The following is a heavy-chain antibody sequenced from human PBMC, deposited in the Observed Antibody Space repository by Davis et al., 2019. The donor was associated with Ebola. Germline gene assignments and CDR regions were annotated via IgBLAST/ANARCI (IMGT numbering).Heavy chain of an antibody. CDR1: GFTFRSYE. J-gene: IGHJ6*02. Sequence: PGGSLRLSCAASGFTFRSYEMNWVRQAPGKGLEWVAVISYDGSNKYYADSVKGRFTISRDNSKNTLYLQMNSLRAEDTAVYYFARVGYYYGSGSYYSYYYYYGMDVWGQGTTVTVSS. V-gene: IGHV3-30-3*01. D-gene: IGHD3-10*01. CDR3: ARVGYYYGSGSYYSYYYYYGMDV. CDR2: ISYDGSNK.